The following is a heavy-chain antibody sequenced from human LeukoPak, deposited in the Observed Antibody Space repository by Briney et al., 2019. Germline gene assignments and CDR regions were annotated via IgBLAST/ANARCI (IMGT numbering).Heavy chain of an antibody. D-gene: IGHD3-22*01. CDR1: GGSISSYY. CDR3: ARDFLPLYDSSDYYYGMDV. J-gene: IGHJ6*02. Sequence: SETLSLTCTVSGGSISSYYWSWIRQPPGKGLEWIGYIYYSGSTNYNPSLKSRVTISVDTSKNQFSLKLSSVTAADTAVYYCARDFLPLYDSSDYYYGMDVWGQGTTVTVSS. V-gene: IGHV4-59*01. CDR2: IYYSGST.